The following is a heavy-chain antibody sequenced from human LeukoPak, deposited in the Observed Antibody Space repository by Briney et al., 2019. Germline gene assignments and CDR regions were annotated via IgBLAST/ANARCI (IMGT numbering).Heavy chain of an antibody. CDR1: GFTVSSNY. CDR2: IYSDGST. V-gene: IGHV3-66*01. CDR3: ARDYNYYHSSGYWYYFDY. D-gene: IGHD3-22*01. J-gene: IGHJ4*02. Sequence: GGSLRLSCAASGFTVSSNYMSWVRQAPGKGLEWVSVIYSDGSTYYADSVKGRFTISRDNSKNTLYLQINSLRAEDTAVYYCARDYNYYHSSGYWYYFDYWAREPWSPSPQ.